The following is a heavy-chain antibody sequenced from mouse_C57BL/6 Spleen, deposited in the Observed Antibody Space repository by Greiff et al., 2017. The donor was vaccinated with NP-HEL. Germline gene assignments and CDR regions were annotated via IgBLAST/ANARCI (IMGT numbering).Heavy chain of an antibody. J-gene: IGHJ2*01. CDR1: GFTFSDYG. D-gene: IGHD1-1*01. CDR3: ARNYGSSIYYFDY. CDR2: ISSGSSTI. Sequence: EVHLVESGGGLVKPGGSLKLSCAASGFTFSDYGMHWVRQAPEKGLEWVAYISSGSSTIYYADTVKGRFTISRDNAKNTLFLQMTSLRSEDTAIYYCARNYGSSIYYFDYWGQGTTLTVSS. V-gene: IGHV5-17*01.